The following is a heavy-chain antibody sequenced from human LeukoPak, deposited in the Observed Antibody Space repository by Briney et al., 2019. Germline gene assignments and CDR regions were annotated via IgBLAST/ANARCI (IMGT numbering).Heavy chain of an antibody. J-gene: IGHJ4*02. CDR1: GFTFSSYS. CDR2: ISSSSSYI. V-gene: IGHV3-21*01. Sequence: KTGGSLRLSCAASGFTFSSYSMNWVRQAPGKGLEWVSSISSSSSYIYYADSVKGRFTISRDNAKNSLYLHMNGLRAEDTAVYYCARDYDTTGYSSAVFDFWGQGTLVTVSS. CDR3: ARDYDTTGYSSAVFDF. D-gene: IGHD3-9*01.